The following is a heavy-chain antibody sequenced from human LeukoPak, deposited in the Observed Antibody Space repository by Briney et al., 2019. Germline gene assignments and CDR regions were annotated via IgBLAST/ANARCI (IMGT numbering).Heavy chain of an antibody. CDR2: IHYTGST. Sequence: SETLSLTCTVSGDSISSSSYYWVWLRQPPGKGLEWIATIHYTGSTYYNPSLKSRVTISVDTSKNQFSLKLSSVTAADTAMYYCARYWGPYDNSGAYFDYWGQGTLLTVSS. CDR1: GDSISSSSYY. CDR3: ARYWGPYDNSGAYFDY. J-gene: IGHJ4*02. D-gene: IGHD3-22*01. V-gene: IGHV4-39*01.